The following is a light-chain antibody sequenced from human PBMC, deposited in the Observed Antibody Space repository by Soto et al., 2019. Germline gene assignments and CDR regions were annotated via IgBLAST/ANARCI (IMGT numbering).Light chain of an antibody. CDR1: QSVSSNY. CDR3: QQYGTSPVT. V-gene: IGKV3-20*01. J-gene: IGKJ1*01. Sequence: IVLTQSPGTLSLSPGERATFSCRASQSVSSNYLAWYQQKPGQAPRLLIYGASSRATGIPDRFSGSGSGTDFTLTISRLEPEDFAVYYCQQYGTSPVTFGQGTKVDIK. CDR2: GAS.